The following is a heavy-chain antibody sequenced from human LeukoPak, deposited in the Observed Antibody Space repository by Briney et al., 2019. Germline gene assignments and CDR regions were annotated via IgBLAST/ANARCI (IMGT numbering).Heavy chain of an antibody. CDR1: GYTFTRYG. J-gene: IGHJ4*02. CDR3: ARDGGYYYDSSGYYFEY. V-gene: IGHV1-18*01. CDR2: ISDNNVNT. D-gene: IGHD3-22*01. Sequence: ASVKVSCKASGYTFTRYGISWVRQAPGQGLEWMGWISDNNVNTNYARKFQGRVTMSTDTSTNTAYMELRSLRSDDTAVYYCARDGGYYYDSSGYYFEYWGQGTLVTVSS.